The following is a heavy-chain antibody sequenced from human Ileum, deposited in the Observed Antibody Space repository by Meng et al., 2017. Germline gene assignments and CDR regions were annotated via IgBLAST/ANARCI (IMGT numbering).Heavy chain of an antibody. Sequence: GQLHHGGAGLLKPSATLSLPCAVYGGSFSGYYWSWLRQPPGKGLEWIGEINHSGSTNYNPSLKSRVTISVDTSKNQFSLKLSSVTAADTAVYYCARGGGRYGPDFDYWGQGTLVTVSS. CDR2: INHSGST. D-gene: IGHD3-16*01. CDR1: GGSFSGYY. V-gene: IGHV4-34*01. J-gene: IGHJ4*02. CDR3: ARGGGRYGPDFDY.